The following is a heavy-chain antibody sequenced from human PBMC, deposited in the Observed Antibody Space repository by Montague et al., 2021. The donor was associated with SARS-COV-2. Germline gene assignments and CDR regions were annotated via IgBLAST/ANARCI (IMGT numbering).Heavy chain of an antibody. CDR1: GGSIRSYY. D-gene: IGHD3-3*01. CDR2: IYYTGGT. Sequence: SETLSLTCSFSGGSIRSYYWCWIWLPPGQAQERLGYIYYTGGTTHNPSLKRRVTISVYTSRSKFALRLTSVTAADTAVYFCARFWSGYVDKWGQGTLVTVSS. V-gene: IGHV4-59*01. CDR3: ARFWSGYVDK. J-gene: IGHJ4*02.